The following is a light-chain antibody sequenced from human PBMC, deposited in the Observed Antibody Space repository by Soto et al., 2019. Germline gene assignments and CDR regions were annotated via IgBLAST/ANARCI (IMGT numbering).Light chain of an antibody. J-gene: IGLJ1*01. Sequence: QSALTQPRSVSGSPGQSVAISCTGTGSNVGRYNYVSWYQQHPGKAPRLMIYDVSNRPSGASNRFSGSKSGNTASLTISGLQAEDEADYYCSSFTNTYSYVFGTGTKVTVL. CDR2: DVS. V-gene: IGLV2-14*01. CDR3: SSFTNTYSYV. CDR1: GSNVGRYNY.